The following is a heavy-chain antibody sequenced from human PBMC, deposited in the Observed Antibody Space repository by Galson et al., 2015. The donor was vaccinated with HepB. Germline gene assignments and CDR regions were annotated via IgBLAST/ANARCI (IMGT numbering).Heavy chain of an antibody. Sequence: SLRLSCAAFGFTFSSSAMHWVRQASGKGLEWVGRIRSKANSYATAYAASVKGRFTISRDDSKNTAYLQMNSLKTEDTAVYYCTLVDTATGTYGMDVWGQGTTVTVSS. V-gene: IGHV3-73*01. J-gene: IGHJ6*02. CDR3: TLVDTATGTYGMDV. D-gene: IGHD5-18*01. CDR2: IRSKANSYAT. CDR1: GFTFSSSA.